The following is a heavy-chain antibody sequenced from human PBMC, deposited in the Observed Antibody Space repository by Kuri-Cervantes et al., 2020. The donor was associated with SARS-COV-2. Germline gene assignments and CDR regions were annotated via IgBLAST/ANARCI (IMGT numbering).Heavy chain of an antibody. CDR3: ARDWAAAGSGDMWYFDL. Sequence: GGSLRLSCAASGFTFSSYSMNWVRQAPGKGLEWVSSISSSSSYIYYADSVKGRFTISRDNAKNSLYLQMNSLRAEDTAVYYCARDWAAAGSGDMWYFDLWGRGTLVTVSS. D-gene: IGHD6-13*01. V-gene: IGHV3-21*01. CDR2: ISSSSSYI. J-gene: IGHJ2*01. CDR1: GFTFSSYS.